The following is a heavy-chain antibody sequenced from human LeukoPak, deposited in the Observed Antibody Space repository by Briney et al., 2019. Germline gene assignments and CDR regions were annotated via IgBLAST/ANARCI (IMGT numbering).Heavy chain of an antibody. V-gene: IGHV3-30*02. CDR1: GFTFSSYG. Sequence: GGSLRLSCAASGFTFSSYGMHWVRQAPGKGLEWVTFIRYDGSDKFYADSVKGRFTTSRDNSRSTLYLQMNSLRPEDTAVYYCARDIVEPPGSGRYFDNWGQGTLITVSS. J-gene: IGHJ4*02. CDR3: ARDIVEPPGSGRYFDN. CDR2: IRYDGSDK. D-gene: IGHD1-14*01.